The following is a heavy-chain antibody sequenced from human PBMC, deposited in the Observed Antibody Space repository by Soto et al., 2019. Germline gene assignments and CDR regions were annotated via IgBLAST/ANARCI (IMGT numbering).Heavy chain of an antibody. CDR3: ARVKRFLEWLRYNWFDP. D-gene: IGHD3-3*01. Sequence: PSETLSLTCAVYGGSFSGYYWSWIRQPPGKGLEWIGEINHSGSTNYNPSLKSRVTISVDTSKNQFSLKLSSVTAADTAVYYCARVKRFLEWLRYNWFDPWGQGTLVTVSS. J-gene: IGHJ5*02. CDR2: INHSGST. V-gene: IGHV4-34*01. CDR1: GGSFSGYY.